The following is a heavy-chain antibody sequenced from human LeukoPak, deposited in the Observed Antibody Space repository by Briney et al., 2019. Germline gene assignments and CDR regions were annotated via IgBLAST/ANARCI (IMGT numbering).Heavy chain of an antibody. V-gene: IGHV3-30-3*01. CDR2: ISYDGSNK. J-gene: IGHJ1*01. CDR1: GFTFSSYA. Sequence: GGSLRLSCAASGFTFSSYAMHWVRQAPGKRLEWVAVISYDGSNKYYADSVKGRFTISRDNSKNTLYLQMNSLRAEDTAVYYCAREGHYGYCSSTSCYQYFQHWGQGTLVTVSS. D-gene: IGHD2-2*03. CDR3: AREGHYGYCSSTSCYQYFQH.